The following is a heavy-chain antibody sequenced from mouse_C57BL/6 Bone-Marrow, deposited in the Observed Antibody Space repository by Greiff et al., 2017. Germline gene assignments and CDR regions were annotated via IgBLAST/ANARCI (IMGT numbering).Heavy chain of an antibody. CDR2: IDPETGGT. D-gene: IGHD3-2*02. J-gene: IGHJ2*01. CDR1: GYTFTDYE. Sequence: VQLQQSGAELVRPGASVTLSCKASGYTFTDYEMHWVKQTPVHGLEWIGAIDPETGGTAYNQKFKGKAILTADKSSSTAYMGHRSLTSEDSSVYYCTREGHLRPYYFDYWGQGTTLTVSS. V-gene: IGHV1-15*01. CDR3: TREGHLRPYYFDY.